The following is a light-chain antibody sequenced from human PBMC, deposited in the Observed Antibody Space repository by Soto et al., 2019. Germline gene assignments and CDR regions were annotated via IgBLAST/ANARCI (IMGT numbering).Light chain of an antibody. CDR1: QDIRHF. J-gene: IGKJ5*01. Sequence: DIQMTQSPSSLSASVGDRVTISCQASQDIRHFLSWYLQKPGKAPKLLIFDASSLVTGVPSRFSGSGSGTDFTLTISSLQPEDFAIYYCQQTYTAPEITFGQGTRLEIK. CDR2: DAS. V-gene: IGKV1-39*01. CDR3: QQTYTAPEIT.